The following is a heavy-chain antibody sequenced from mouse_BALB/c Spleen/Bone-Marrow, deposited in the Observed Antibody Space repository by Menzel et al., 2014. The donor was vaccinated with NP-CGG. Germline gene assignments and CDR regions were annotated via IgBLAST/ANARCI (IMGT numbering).Heavy chain of an antibody. D-gene: IGHD1-1*01. CDR2: IDPYYGGT. J-gene: IGHJ1*01. CDR1: GYSFTGYN. CDR3: TRRGSSLCFDC. Sequence: EVQRVESGPELEKPGASVKISCKASGYSFTGYNINWVKQTNGKSLEWIGNIDPYYGGTTYNQKFKGKATLTVDKSSSTAYMQLKSLTSEDSAVYYCTRRGSSLCFDCWGAGTTVTVSS. V-gene: IGHV1S135*01.